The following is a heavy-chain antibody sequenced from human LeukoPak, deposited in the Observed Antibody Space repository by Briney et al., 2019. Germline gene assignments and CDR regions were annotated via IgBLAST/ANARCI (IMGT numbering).Heavy chain of an antibody. V-gene: IGHV4-61*01. J-gene: IGHJ5*02. Sequence: SETLSLTCTVSVGSVSSGSYYWSWIRQPPGKGLEWIGYIYYSGSTNYNPSLKSRVTISVDTSKNQFSLKLSSVTAADTAVYYCARDRAIAAARGFDPWGQGTLVTVSS. D-gene: IGHD6-13*01. CDR1: VGSVSSGSYY. CDR3: ARDRAIAAARGFDP. CDR2: IYYSGST.